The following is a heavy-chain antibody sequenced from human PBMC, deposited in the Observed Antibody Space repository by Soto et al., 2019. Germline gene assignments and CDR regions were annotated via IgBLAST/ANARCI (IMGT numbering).Heavy chain of an antibody. CDR1: GYKFTGYW. Sequence: GESLKISCKGTGYKFTGYWIGWVRQRAGQGLEWIGIIYPGDSDTRYSPSFQGQVTISVDKSIDTAYLQWSSLKASDTAMYFCARQSCFGTARYSYLTFDNWGLGTQVTVSS. J-gene: IGHJ4*02. CDR2: IYPGDSDT. D-gene: IGHD2-8*02. CDR3: ARQSCFGTARYSYLTFDN. V-gene: IGHV5-51*01.